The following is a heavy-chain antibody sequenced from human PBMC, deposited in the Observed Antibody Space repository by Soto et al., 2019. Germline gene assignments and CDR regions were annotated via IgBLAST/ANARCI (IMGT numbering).Heavy chain of an antibody. Sequence: VQLVQSGAEVKSPGASVRVSCTTSGYTFTGYFIHWVRQAPGQGLEWMGWTNPNSGDTSYSQKFQGWVTMARDPSITTAYMELTRLRSDDTAVYYCPSATAYDFWSGYYRSYGLDVWGQGTTVTV. CDR1: GYTFTGYF. CDR2: TNPNSGDT. J-gene: IGHJ6*02. D-gene: IGHD3-3*01. V-gene: IGHV1-2*04. CDR3: PSATAYDFWSGYYRSYGLDV.